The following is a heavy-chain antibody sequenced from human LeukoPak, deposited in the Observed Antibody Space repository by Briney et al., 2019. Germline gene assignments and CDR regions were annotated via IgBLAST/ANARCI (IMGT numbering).Heavy chain of an antibody. J-gene: IGHJ6*03. V-gene: IGHV5-51*01. CDR1: GFTFTSYW. CDR2: IYPGDSDT. D-gene: IGHD3-16*01. Sequence: GGSLRLSCAASGFTFTSYWIGWVRQMPGKGLEWMGIIYPGDSDTRYSPSFQGQVTISADKSISTAYLQWSSLKASDTAMYYCARGGYYYYYMDVWGKGTTVTVSS. CDR3: ARGGYYYYYMDV.